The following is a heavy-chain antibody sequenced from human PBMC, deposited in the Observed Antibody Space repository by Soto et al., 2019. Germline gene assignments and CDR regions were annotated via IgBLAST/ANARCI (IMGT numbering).Heavy chain of an antibody. V-gene: IGHV3-48*02. CDR2: LRTSDKTI. J-gene: IGHJ4*02. CDR3: VTDSALAFDH. Sequence: EVQLVESGGGLVQPGGSLRLSCAASGFSFYTYSMNWVRQAPGKGLEWVAYLRTSDKTIWYADSVKGRFTISSDEAKKSLFLQMDSVRDEDKAVYYCVTDSALAFDHWGRGTLVTVSS. CDR1: GFSFYTYS. D-gene: IGHD3-10*01.